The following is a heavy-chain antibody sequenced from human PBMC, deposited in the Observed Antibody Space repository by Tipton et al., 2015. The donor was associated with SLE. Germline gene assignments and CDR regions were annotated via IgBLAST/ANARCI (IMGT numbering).Heavy chain of an antibody. D-gene: IGHD2-15*01. CDR3: ARKSASWMTDN. Sequence: TLSLTCTVSGDSIRSSSYYWGWIRQPPGEGLQWIGYIHFNGGTQHNPSLKSRVTLSVDTSKNLFSLKLASVTAADTAIYYCARKSASWMTDNWGQGTLVTVSS. V-gene: IGHV4-31*03. J-gene: IGHJ4*01. CDR2: IHFNGGT. CDR1: GDSIRSSSYY.